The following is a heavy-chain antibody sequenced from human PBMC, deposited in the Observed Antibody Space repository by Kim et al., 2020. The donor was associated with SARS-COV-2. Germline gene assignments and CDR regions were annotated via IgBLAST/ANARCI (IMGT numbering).Heavy chain of an antibody. CDR1: GGSISSYY. CDR2: IYYSGST. CDR3: ARGILDYGGNSGRYYFDY. Sequence: SETLSLTCTVSGGSISSYYWSWIRQPPGKGLEWIGYIYYSGSTNYNPSLKSRVTISVDTSKNQFSLKLSSVTAADTAVYYCARGILDYGGNSGRYYFDYWGQGTLVTVSS. V-gene: IGHV4-59*13. J-gene: IGHJ4*02. D-gene: IGHD4-17*01.